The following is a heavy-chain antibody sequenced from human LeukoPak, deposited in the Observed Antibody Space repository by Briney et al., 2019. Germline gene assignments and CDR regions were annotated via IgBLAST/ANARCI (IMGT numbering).Heavy chain of an antibody. CDR3: AKGNSGSHRRGALDV. J-gene: IGHJ3*01. Sequence: PGRSLKLSXAASGFNFDDYAMHWVRQAPGKGVEWVSGISWNSDNTVYADSVKGRFTVSRENAKNSLSLQLNSLRPEDMALYYCAKGNSGSHRRGALDVWGQGTLVIVSS. D-gene: IGHD6-19*01. V-gene: IGHV3-9*03. CDR1: GFNFDDYA. CDR2: ISWNSDNT.